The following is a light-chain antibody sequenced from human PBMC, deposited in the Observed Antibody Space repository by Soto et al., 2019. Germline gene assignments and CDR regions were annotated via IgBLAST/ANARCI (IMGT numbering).Light chain of an antibody. V-gene: IGLV2-14*01. CDR2: EVS. Sequence: QSALTQPASVSGSPGQSITISCTGTSSDVGGYNYVSWYQQHPGKAPKLMISEVSDRPSGVSNRFSGSKSGNTASLTISGLEAEDEADYYFSSYTSSSALVVFGGGTKVTVL. CDR1: SSDVGGYNY. J-gene: IGLJ2*01. CDR3: SSYTSSSALVV.